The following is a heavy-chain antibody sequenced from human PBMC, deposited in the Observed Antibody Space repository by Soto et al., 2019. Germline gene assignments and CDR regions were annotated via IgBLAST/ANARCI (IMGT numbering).Heavy chain of an antibody. CDR2: ITTSSTSI. V-gene: IGHV3-21*01. J-gene: IGHJ3*02. Sequence: EVQLVESGGGLVKPGGSLRLSCAASGFTFSSYSMNWVRQAPGKGLEWVSTITTSSTSIYYADSVKGRFTISRDNAKNSLYLQMNSLRGEDTAVYYGARVPWPASHSWGQGTMVTVSS. CDR3: ARVPWPASHS. CDR1: GFTFSSYS. D-gene: IGHD5-12*01.